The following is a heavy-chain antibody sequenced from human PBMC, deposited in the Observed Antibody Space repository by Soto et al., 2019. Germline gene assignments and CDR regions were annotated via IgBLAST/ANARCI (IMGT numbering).Heavy chain of an antibody. J-gene: IGHJ4*02. CDR2: IKSKTDGGTT. D-gene: IGHD2-21*02. CDR1: GFTFSNAW. Sequence: EVQLVESGGGLVKPGGSLRLSCAASGFTFSNAWMNWVRQAPGKGLEWVGRIKSKTDGGTTDYAAPVKGRFTISRDDSKNTLYLQMNSLKTEDTAVYYCTTDESGWGYCGGDCSNFDYWGQGTLVTVSS. CDR3: TTDESGWGYCGGDCSNFDY. V-gene: IGHV3-15*07.